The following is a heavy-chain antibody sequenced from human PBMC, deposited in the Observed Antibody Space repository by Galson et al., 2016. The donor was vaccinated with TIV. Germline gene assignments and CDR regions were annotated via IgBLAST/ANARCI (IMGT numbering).Heavy chain of an antibody. V-gene: IGHV4-30-2*06. CDR1: GDAMNTGVYS. Sequence: TLSLTCSVSGDAMNTGVYSWSWVRQSPGKGLEWIGYVYHSGSTYYNPSLKSRVSMSVDRSQKKFSLKLTPVTAADTAVYYCARAFSMRRKYYFDTWGRGTLVTVSS. J-gene: IGHJ2*01. D-gene: IGHD2/OR15-2a*01. CDR3: ARAFSMRRKYYFDT. CDR2: VYHSGST.